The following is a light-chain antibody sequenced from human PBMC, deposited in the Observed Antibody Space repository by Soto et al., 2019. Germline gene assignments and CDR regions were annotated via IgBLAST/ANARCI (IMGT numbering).Light chain of an antibody. V-gene: IGKV1-5*03. J-gene: IGKJ1*01. CDR1: QSINNW. Sequence: DIQMTQSPSTLSASVGDRVTITCRASQSINNWLAWYQQKPGKAPKLLIYLASSLESGVPSRFSGSGSGTEFTLTISSLQSDDFATYYCQQYYTYSWTFGHGTKVDI. CDR2: LAS. CDR3: QQYYTYSWT.